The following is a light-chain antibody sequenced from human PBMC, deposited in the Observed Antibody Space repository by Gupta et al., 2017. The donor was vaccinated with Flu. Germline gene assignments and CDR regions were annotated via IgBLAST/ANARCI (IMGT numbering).Light chain of an antibody. CDR2: TAS. CDR1: QNIKNY. J-gene: IGKJ2*01. V-gene: IGKV1-39*01. Sequence: DIQMAQSPSSLSASVGDTVTITCRASQNIKNYLNWYQHKTGEAPKLLIYTASNLQHGVPSRFSGSGSGTDFTLTISSLQPEDFATYFCQQSFATPPYTFVQGTQV. CDR3: QQSFATPPYT.